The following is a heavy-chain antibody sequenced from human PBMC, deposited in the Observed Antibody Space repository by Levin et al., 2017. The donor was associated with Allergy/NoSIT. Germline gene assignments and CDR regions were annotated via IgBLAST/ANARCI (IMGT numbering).Heavy chain of an antibody. J-gene: IGHJ3*01. D-gene: IGHD1-1*01. CDR2: ITGGGFNT. Sequence: PGGSLRLSCAVSGFSISEYAMAWVRQAPGKGLEWVSEITGGGFNTYYGDSVKGRFTVSQDDSKDTLYLDLSSLRVEDTAVYYCAKKQGGTSGFSFDVWGQGTMVTVSS. CDR3: AKKQGGTSGFSFDV. CDR1: GFSISEYA. V-gene: IGHV3-23*01.